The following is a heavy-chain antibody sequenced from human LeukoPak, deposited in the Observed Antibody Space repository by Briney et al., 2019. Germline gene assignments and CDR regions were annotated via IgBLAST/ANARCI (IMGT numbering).Heavy chain of an antibody. Sequence: GESLKTSCKGSGYSFTSYWIGWVRQMPGKGLEWMGIIYPGDSDTRYSPPFQGQVTISADKSISTAYLQWSSLKASDTAMYYCARLGQRDYYDSSGYFPFDYWGQGTLVTVSS. V-gene: IGHV5-51*01. D-gene: IGHD3-22*01. CDR2: IYPGDSDT. J-gene: IGHJ4*02. CDR3: ARLGQRDYYDSSGYFPFDY. CDR1: GYSFTSYW.